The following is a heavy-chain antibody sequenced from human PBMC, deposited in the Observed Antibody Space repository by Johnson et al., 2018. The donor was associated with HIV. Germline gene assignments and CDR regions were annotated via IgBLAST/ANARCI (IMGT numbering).Heavy chain of an antibody. CDR1: GFTISTFW. V-gene: IGHV3-74*02. CDR2: ISGDGSSS. D-gene: IGHD6-6*01. CDR3: ARAQLLADDAFNN. J-gene: IGHJ3*02. Sequence: EKLVESGGGVERPGGSLRLSCEVSGFTISTFWMHWVRQVPGKGLMWVSRISGDGSSSSYADSVKGRFTISRDNAKNTLYLQLNSLRVEDTAIYYCARAQLLADDAFNNWGQGTMVTVSS.